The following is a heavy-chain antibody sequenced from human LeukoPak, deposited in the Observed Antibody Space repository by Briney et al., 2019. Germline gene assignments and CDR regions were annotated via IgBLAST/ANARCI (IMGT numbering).Heavy chain of an antibody. Sequence: PGRSLRLSCAASGFTFSSYGMHWVRQAPGKGLEWVAVISYDGSNKYYADSVKGRFTISRDNSKNTLYLQMNSLRAEDTAVYYCATTSLGTYYYGSGSPDWGRGTLVTVSS. CDR3: ATTSLGTYYYGSGSPD. V-gene: IGHV3-30*03. J-gene: IGHJ4*02. CDR1: GFTFSSYG. D-gene: IGHD3-10*01. CDR2: ISYDGSNK.